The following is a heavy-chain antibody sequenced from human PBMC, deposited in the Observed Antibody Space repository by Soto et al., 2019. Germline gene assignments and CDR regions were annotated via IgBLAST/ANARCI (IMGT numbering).Heavy chain of an antibody. V-gene: IGHV3-15*01. CDR2: IKSKTDGGTT. CDR3: TTGGLWFGELPLGMDV. D-gene: IGHD3-10*01. CDR1: GFTFSNAW. J-gene: IGHJ6*02. Sequence: GGSLRLSCAASGFTFSNAWMSWVRQAPGKGLEWVGRIKSKTDGGTTDYAAPVKGRFTISRDDSKNTLYLQMNSLKTEDTAVYYCTTGGLWFGELPLGMDVWGQGTTVTVSS.